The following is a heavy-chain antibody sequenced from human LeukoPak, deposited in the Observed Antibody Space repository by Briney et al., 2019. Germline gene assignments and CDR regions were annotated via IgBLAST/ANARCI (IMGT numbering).Heavy chain of an antibody. Sequence: SETLSLTCTVSGGSISSYYWSWIRQPPGKGLEWIGYIYYSGSTNYNPSLKSRVTISVDTSKNQFSLKQSSVTAADTAVYYCARAMKQFRDDAFDIWGQGTMVTVSS. V-gene: IGHV4-59*01. D-gene: IGHD3-10*01. CDR2: IYYSGST. CDR3: ARAMKQFRDDAFDI. CDR1: GGSISSYY. J-gene: IGHJ3*02.